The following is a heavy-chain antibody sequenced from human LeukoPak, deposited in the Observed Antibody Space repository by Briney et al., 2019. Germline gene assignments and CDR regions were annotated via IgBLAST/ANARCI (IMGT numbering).Heavy chain of an antibody. V-gene: IGHV7-4-1*02. Sequence: ASVKVSCKASGYTFTSYAMNWVRQAPGQGLEWMGWININTGNPTYAQGFTGRFVFSLDTSVSTAYLQISSLKAEDTAVYYCARDCDNHRVVAATPGIDPWGQGTLVTVSS. CDR3: ARDCDNHRVVAATPGIDP. D-gene: IGHD2-15*01. CDR2: ININTGNP. CDR1: GYTFTSYA. J-gene: IGHJ5*02.